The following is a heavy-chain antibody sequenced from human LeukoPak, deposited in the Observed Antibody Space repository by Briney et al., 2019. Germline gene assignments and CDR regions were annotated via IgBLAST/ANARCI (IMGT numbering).Heavy chain of an antibody. D-gene: IGHD3-22*01. CDR3: ATVNPPLITMIVNYYGMDV. J-gene: IGHJ6*02. CDR2: FDPEDGET. V-gene: IGHV1-24*01. Sequence: ASVKVSCKVSGYTLTELSMHWVRQAPGKGLXWMGGFDPEDGETIYAQKFQGRVTMAEDTSTDTAYMELSSLRSEDTAVYYCATVNPPLITMIVNYYGMDVWGQGTTVTVSS. CDR1: GYTLTELS.